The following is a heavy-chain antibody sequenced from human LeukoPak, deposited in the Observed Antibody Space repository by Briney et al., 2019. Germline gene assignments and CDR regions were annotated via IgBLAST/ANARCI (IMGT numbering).Heavy chain of an antibody. Sequence: QTGGSLRLXCAASGFTFSGSAMHWVRQASGKGLEWVGRIRSKANSYATAYAASVKGRFTISRDDSKNTAYLQMNSLKTEDTAVYYCTREAWYNWNYDFDYWGQGTLVTVSS. J-gene: IGHJ4*02. CDR2: IRSKANSYAT. D-gene: IGHD1-7*01. CDR1: GFTFSGSA. CDR3: TREAWYNWNYDFDY. V-gene: IGHV3-73*01.